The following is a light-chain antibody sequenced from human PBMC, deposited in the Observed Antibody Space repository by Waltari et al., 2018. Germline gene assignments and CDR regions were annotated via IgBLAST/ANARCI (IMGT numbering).Light chain of an antibody. CDR1: QRISTTY. CDR3: QQYGHSPPYT. V-gene: IGKV3-20*01. CDR2: DAS. J-gene: IGKJ2*01. Sequence: EIVLTQSPGTLSLSPGESATLSCRASQRISTTYLAWYQQKPGHTPRLLIYDASSRATDIPDRFRGSGSGTDFTLTVSRVEPEDFAVYYCQQYGHSPPYTFGQGTKLEIK.